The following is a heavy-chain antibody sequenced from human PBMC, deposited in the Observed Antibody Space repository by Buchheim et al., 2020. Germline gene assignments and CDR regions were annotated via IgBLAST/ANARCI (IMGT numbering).Heavy chain of an antibody. V-gene: IGHV3-23*01. D-gene: IGHD3-10*01. J-gene: IGHJ4*02. Sequence: EVQLSESGGDLVQPGGSLRLSCEASGFTFSSYAMSWVRQAPGKNMEWVSTISGAGDITFHPDSVKGRFTISRDNSRNTLYLQMDSLRGEDTALYYCAKGRDHYRGFSRFDSWGQGT. CDR2: ISGAGDIT. CDR1: GFTFSSYA. CDR3: AKGRDHYRGFSRFDS.